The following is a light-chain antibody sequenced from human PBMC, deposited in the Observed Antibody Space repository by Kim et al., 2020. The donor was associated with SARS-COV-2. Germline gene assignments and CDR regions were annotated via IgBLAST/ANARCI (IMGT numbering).Light chain of an antibody. Sequence: EIVLTQSPGTLSLSPGETVTLSCRASQSVNSNFLSWYQQRPGQAPRLLIYGASSRATGIPDRFSGSGSGTDFTLTISRLEPEDFAVYYCHQYGRSPSFGQGTKLEI. CDR1: QSVNSNF. V-gene: IGKV3-20*01. J-gene: IGKJ2*01. CDR2: GAS. CDR3: HQYGRSPS.